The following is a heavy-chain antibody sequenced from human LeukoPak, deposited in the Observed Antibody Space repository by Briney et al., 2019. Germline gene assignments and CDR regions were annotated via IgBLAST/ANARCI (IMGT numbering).Heavy chain of an antibody. J-gene: IGHJ4*02. CDR1: GFTVSSNY. CDR3: ATETNGRHYDY. Sequence: PGGSLRLSCAASGFTVSSNYMSRVRQAPGQGLEWVASIGPTGSDRYHAASIKCRFTISSDNDNNFLYLQMNSLRAEDTAVYYCATETNGRHYDYWGQGTLLTVSS. V-gene: IGHV3-21*03. D-gene: IGHD1-14*01. CDR2: IGPTGSDR.